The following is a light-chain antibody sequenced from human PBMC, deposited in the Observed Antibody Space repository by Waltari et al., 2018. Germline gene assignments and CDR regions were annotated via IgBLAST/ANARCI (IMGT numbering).Light chain of an antibody. V-gene: IGLV3-25*03. Sequence: SYELTQPHSVSVSPGQTARITCSGDALPKQYVYWYQQKPGQAPVLFLYKDEERPSGIPERFSGSSSGTTATLTISGVQAEDEADYYCQSADSTGTYYVFAAGTKVTVL. J-gene: IGLJ1*01. CDR3: QSADSTGTYYV. CDR2: KDE. CDR1: ALPKQY.